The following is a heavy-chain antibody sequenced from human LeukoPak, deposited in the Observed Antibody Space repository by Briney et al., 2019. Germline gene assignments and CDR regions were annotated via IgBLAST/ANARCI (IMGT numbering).Heavy chain of an antibody. CDR3: ARGGGYYPYYYYYYMDV. V-gene: IGHV4-39*07. Sequence: SETLSLTCTVSGGSISSSSYYWGWIRQPPGKGLEWIGSIYYSGSTYYNPSLKSRVTISVDTSKNQFSLKLSSVTAADTAVYYCARGGGYYPYYYYYYMDVWGKGTTVTVSS. D-gene: IGHD3-22*01. CDR1: GGSISSSSYY. CDR2: IYYSGST. J-gene: IGHJ6*03.